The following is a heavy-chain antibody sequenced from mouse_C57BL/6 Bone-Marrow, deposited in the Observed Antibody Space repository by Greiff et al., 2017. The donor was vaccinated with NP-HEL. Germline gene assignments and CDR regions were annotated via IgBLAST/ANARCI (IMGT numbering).Heavy chain of an antibody. J-gene: IGHJ3*01. CDR3: ARRGLREAWFAY. V-gene: IGHV5-12*01. CDR1: GFTFSDYY. Sequence: EVMLVESGGGLVQPGGSLKLSCAASGFTFSDYYMYWVRQTPEKRLEWVAYISNGGGSTYYPDTVKGRFTISRDNAKNTLYLQMSRLKSEDTAMYYCARRGLREAWFAYWGQGTLVTVSA. D-gene: IGHD2-4*01. CDR2: ISNGGGST.